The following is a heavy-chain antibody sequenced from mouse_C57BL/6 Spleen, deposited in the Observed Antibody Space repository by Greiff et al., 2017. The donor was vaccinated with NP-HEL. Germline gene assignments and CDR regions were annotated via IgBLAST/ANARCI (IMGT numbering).Heavy chain of an antibody. Sequence: VMLVESGAELAKPGASVKLSCKASGYTFTSYWMHWVKQRPGQGLEWIGYINPSGGYTKYNKKFKDQATLTADKSSSTAYMQLSILTYEDSAVYYCAITTVAPFDYWGQGTTLTVSS. CDR3: AITTVAPFDY. J-gene: IGHJ2*01. D-gene: IGHD1-1*01. V-gene: IGHV1-7*01. CDR2: INPSGGYT. CDR1: GYTFTSYW.